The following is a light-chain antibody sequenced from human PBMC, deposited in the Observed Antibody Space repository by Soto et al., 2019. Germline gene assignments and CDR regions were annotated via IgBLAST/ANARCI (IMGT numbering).Light chain of an antibody. V-gene: IGLV1-40*01. Sequence: QSVLTQPPSVSGAPGQRVTISCTGSSSNIGAGYDVHWYQQLPGTAPKLLIYGNSNRPSGVPDRFSGSKSCTSASLAITGLQAEDEADYYCQSYDSSLRGLVFGTGTKLTVL. CDR2: GNS. CDR1: SSNIGAGYD. CDR3: QSYDSSLRGLV. J-gene: IGLJ1*01.